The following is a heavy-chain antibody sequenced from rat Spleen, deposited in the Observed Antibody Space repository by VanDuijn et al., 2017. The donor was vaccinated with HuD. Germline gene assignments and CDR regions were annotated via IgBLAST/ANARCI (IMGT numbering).Heavy chain of an antibody. D-gene: IGHD1-12*02. J-gene: IGHJ2*01. CDR2: INYDGRST. CDR1: GFAFSDHY. V-gene: IGHV5-20*01. CDR3: TTDTFYDGTYYPGGFDY. Sequence: EVQLVESDGGLVQPGRSLKLSCAASGFAFSDHYVAWVRQGPTKGLEWVATINYDGRSTFYRDSVRDRFTISRDNAKSTLYLQMDSLRSEETATYYCTTDTFYDGTYYPGGFDYWGQGVMVTVSS.